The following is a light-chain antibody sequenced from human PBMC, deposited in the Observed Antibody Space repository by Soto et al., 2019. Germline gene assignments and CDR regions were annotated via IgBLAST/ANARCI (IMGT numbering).Light chain of an antibody. V-gene: IGLV2-14*01. CDR3: SSYTSSSTPVV. CDR1: SSDGGGYNY. CDR2: EVS. J-gene: IGLJ2*01. Sequence: QSVLTQPASVSGSPGQSITISCTVTSSDGGGYNYVSWYQQHPGTAPKLMIYEVSNRPSGVSNRFSGSKSGNTASLTISGLQAEAEDDYDCSSYTSSSTPVVFGGGTKLTVL.